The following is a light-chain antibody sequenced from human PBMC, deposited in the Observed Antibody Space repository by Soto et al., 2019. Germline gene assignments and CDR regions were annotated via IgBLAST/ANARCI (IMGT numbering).Light chain of an antibody. CDR1: ESVRSAY. J-gene: IGKJ1*01. Sequence: EIVLTQSPGTLSLSPGERATVSCRASESVRSAYLAWYQQKPGQAPRLLMYGASSRATGIPDRFSGSGSGTDFTLTISRLEPEDFAVYYCQQYGSSPQTFGQGTKVDIK. CDR2: GAS. V-gene: IGKV3-20*01. CDR3: QQYGSSPQT.